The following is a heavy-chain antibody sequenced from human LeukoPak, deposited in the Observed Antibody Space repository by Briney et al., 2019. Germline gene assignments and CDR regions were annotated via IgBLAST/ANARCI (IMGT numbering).Heavy chain of an antibody. CDR1: GFTFSSYG. D-gene: IGHD2-21*02. Sequence: PGGSLRLSCAASGFTFSSYGMHWVRQAPGKGLEWVSSISSSSSYIYYADSVKGRFTISRDYAKNSLYLQMNSLRAEDTAVYYCVRACGGDCYLADYWGQGTLVTVSS. CDR3: VRACGGDCYLADY. J-gene: IGHJ4*02. CDR2: ISSSSSYI. V-gene: IGHV3-21*01.